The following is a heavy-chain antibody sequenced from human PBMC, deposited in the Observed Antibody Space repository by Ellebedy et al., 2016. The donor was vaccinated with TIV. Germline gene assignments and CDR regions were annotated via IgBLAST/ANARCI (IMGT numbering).Heavy chain of an antibody. CDR3: AAGVGRTDFDY. CDR1: GFSFTDAW. J-gene: IGHJ4*02. Sequence: GESLKISCEASGFSFTDAWMSWVRQAPGKGLEWVGRIKSKSDAGTRDFAAPAKGRFIISRDDSKNTVYLQMTNLKIEDTAVYFCAAGVGRTDFDYWGQGTMVTVSS. CDR2: IKSKSDAGTR. D-gene: IGHD3-10*01. V-gene: IGHV3-15*01.